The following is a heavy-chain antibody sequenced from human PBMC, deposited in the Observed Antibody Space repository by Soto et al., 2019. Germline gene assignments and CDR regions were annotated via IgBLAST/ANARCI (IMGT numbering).Heavy chain of an antibody. J-gene: IGHJ4*02. D-gene: IGHD3-22*01. Sequence: NPSETLSLTCTVSGGSISSGGYYWSWIRQHPGKGLEWIGYIYYSGSTYYNPSLKSRVTISVDTSKNQFSLKLSSVTAADTAVYYCARAVRDLMIVVVWGQGTLVTVSS. CDR3: ARAVRDLMIVVV. V-gene: IGHV4-31*03. CDR1: GGSISSGGYY. CDR2: IYYSGST.